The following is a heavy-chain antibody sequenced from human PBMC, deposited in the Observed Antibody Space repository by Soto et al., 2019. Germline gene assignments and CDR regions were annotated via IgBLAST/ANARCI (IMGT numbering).Heavy chain of an antibody. D-gene: IGHD3-9*01. CDR1: GFTFSSYS. CDR2: ISSGSSYV. CDR3: ARGPYFVWLSNPYYYYYMDV. J-gene: IGHJ6*03. V-gene: IGHV3-21*01. Sequence: EVQLVESGGGLVKPGGSLSLSCAASGFTFSSYSMNWVRQAPGKGLEWVSSISSGSSYVYYADSVKGRFTISRDNANNSLYRQMDSLRADDSAVYYCARGPYFVWLSNPYYYYYMDVWGKGTTVTVSS.